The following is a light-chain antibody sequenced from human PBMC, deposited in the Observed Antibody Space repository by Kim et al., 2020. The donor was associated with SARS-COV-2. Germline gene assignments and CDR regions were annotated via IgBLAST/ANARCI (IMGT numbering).Light chain of an antibody. CDR3: QQFGNSVYT. J-gene: IGKJ2*01. V-gene: IGKV3-20*01. Sequence: LSPRDRATLSCRASQSIISSYLAWYQQTPGQAPRLLIYGASYRATGIPDRFSGSGSGTDYTLTISRLEPEDFAVYYCQQFGNSVYTFGQGTKLEI. CDR1: QSIISSY. CDR2: GAS.